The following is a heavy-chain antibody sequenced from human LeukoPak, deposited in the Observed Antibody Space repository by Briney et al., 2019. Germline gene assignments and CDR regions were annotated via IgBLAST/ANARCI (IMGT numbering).Heavy chain of an antibody. Sequence: PGRSLRLSCAASGFTFDDYAMHWVRQAPGKGLEWVSGISWNSGSIGYADPVKGRFTISRDNAKNSLYLQMNSLRAEDTALYYCAKDPRYDILTGFIYYFDYWGQGTLVTVSS. CDR2: ISWNSGSI. V-gene: IGHV3-9*01. J-gene: IGHJ4*02. CDR3: AKDPRYDILTGFIYYFDY. CDR1: GFTFDDYA. D-gene: IGHD3-9*01.